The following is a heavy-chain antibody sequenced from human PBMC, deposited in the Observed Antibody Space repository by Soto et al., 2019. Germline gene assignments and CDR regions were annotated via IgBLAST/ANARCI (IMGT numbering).Heavy chain of an antibody. D-gene: IGHD6-19*01. Sequence: PMRLSVSAYGFTFTSYWMSLVRQAPGKGLEWVANIKPDGSEKYSVDSVKGRFTISRDNAKNSLYLQMNSLRAEDTAVYYCARDRLGTFDDWGQGTRVTVS. CDR2: IKPDGSEK. J-gene: IGHJ4*02. CDR1: GFTFTSYW. CDR3: ARDRLGTFDD. V-gene: IGHV3-7*03.